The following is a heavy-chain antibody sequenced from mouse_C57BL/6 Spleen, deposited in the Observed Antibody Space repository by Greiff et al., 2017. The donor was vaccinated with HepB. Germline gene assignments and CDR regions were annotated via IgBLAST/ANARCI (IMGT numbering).Heavy chain of an antibody. CDR3: AGVNGDFSNYDEFAY. CDR2: IYPGDGDT. Sequence: VQLQQSGAELVKPGASVKISCKASGYAFSSYWMNWVKQRPGKGLEWIGQIYPGDGDTNYNGKFKGKAPLTAEKSSSTAYMQLSSMTAEDSAVYVCAGVNGDFSNYDEFAYWGQGTLVTVSA. D-gene: IGHD2-4*01. CDR1: GYAFSSYW. J-gene: IGHJ3*01. V-gene: IGHV1-80*01.